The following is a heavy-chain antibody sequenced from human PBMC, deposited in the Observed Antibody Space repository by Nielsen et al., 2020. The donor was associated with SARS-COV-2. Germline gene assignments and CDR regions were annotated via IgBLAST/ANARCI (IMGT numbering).Heavy chain of an antibody. V-gene: IGHV3-15*01. Sequence: GESLKISCAASGFAFMNAWMSWVRQAPGKGLEWVGRIKSKSDGGTTDYAAPVKGRFTISRDDSRNTLYLQMNSRRTDDTAVYFCTTEIDAYYDFWSGYYSSEHWGQGTLVTVSS. D-gene: IGHD3-3*01. J-gene: IGHJ1*01. CDR3: TTEIDAYYDFWSGYYSSEH. CDR2: IKSKSDGGTT. CDR1: GFAFMNAW.